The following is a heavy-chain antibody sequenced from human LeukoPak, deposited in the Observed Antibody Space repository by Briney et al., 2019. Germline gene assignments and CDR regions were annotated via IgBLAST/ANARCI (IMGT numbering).Heavy chain of an antibody. V-gene: IGHV3-23*01. CDR3: AKYGLYSNYVFDY. CDR2: ISGSGGST. D-gene: IGHD4-11*01. J-gene: IGHJ4*02. Sequence: GGSLRLSCAASGFTFSSYAMSWVRQAPGKGLEWVSAISGSGGSTYYAGSVKGRFTISRDNSKNTLYLQMNSLRAEDTAVYYCAKYGLYSNYVFDYWGQGTLVTVSS. CDR1: GFTFSSYA.